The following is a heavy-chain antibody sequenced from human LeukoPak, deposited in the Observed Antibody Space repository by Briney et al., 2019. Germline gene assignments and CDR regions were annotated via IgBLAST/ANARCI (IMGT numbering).Heavy chain of an antibody. CDR3: ARGVAVAGTFDY. Sequence: SETLSLTCTVSGGSISSYYGSWIRQPPGKGLEWIGYIYYSGSTNYNPSLKSRVTISVDTSKNQFSLKLSSVTAADTAVYYCARGVAVAGTFDYWGQGTLVTVSS. D-gene: IGHD6-19*01. J-gene: IGHJ4*02. CDR2: IYYSGST. V-gene: IGHV4-59*08. CDR1: GGSISSYY.